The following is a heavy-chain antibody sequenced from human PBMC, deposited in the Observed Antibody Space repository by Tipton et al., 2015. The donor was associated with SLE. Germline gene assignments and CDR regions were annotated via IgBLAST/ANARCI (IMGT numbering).Heavy chain of an antibody. CDR1: GGSISSYY. CDR3: ARAPGDGYWYFDL. CDR2: IYYSGST. V-gene: IGHV4-59*01. Sequence: TLSLTCTVSGGSISSYYWSWIRQPPGKGLEWIGYIYYSGSTNYNPSLKSRVTISVDTSKNQFSLKLSSVTADDTAVYYCARAPGDGYWYFDLWGRGTLVTVSS. J-gene: IGHJ2*01. D-gene: IGHD7-27*01.